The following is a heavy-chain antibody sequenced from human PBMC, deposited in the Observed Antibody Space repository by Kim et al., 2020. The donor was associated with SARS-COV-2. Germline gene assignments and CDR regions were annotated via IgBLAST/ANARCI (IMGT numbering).Heavy chain of an antibody. CDR2: IYPANGDI. CDR3: TREGDGFGY. V-gene: IGHV1-2*02. J-gene: IGHJ3*01. Sequence: ASVKVSCKASGYTFTGHIVHWVRQAPGHGLEWLGCIYPANGDIHYAQKFRGRVTVSKDTSIDTTYMDLTGLTSDDTAIYYCTREGDGFGYWGQGTMVTVSS. CDR1: GYTFTGHI.